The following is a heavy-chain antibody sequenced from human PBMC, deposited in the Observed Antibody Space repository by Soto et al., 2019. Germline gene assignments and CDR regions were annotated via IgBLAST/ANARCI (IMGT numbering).Heavy chain of an antibody. CDR3: ASDRLRLGELSLIGYFDY. CDR1: GFTFSSYA. D-gene: IGHD3-16*02. V-gene: IGHV3-30-3*01. J-gene: IGHJ4*02. CDR2: ISYDGNNK. Sequence: QVQLVESGGGVVQPGRSLRLSCTASGFTFSSYAMHWVRQAPGRGLEWVATISYDGNNKYYADSVKGRFTISRDNSKNTLDLQMNSMRAEDTAVSYCASDRLRLGELSLIGYFDYWGQGTLVTVSS.